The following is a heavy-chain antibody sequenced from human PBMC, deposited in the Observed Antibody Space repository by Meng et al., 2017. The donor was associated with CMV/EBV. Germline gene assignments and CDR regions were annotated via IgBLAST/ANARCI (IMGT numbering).Heavy chain of an antibody. D-gene: IGHD1-26*01. V-gene: IGHV3-48*04. CDR1: GFTFSSYS. Sequence: GGSLRPSCAASGFTFSSYSMNWVRQAPGKGLEWVSYISSSSSTIYYADSVKGRFTISRDNAKNSLYLQMNSLRAEDTAVYYCARGGTVGATPSDYWGQGTLVTVSS. CDR3: ARGGTVGATPSDY. CDR2: ISSSSSTI. J-gene: IGHJ4*02.